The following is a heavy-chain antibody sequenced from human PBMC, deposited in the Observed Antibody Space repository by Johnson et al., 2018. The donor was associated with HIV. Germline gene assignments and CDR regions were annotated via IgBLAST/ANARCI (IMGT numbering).Heavy chain of an antibody. V-gene: IGHV3-30*04. J-gene: IGHJ3*02. CDR2: ISYDGSNK. CDR1: GFTFSSYA. CDR3: ARDGMAATKANI. Sequence: QVQLVESGGGVVQPGRSLRLSCAASGFTFSSYAMHWVRQAPGKGLEWVAVISYDGSNKYYADSVKGRFTISRDNSKNTLYLQMNSLRAEDTAVYYCARDGMAATKANIWGQGTMVTDSS. D-gene: IGHD1-14*01.